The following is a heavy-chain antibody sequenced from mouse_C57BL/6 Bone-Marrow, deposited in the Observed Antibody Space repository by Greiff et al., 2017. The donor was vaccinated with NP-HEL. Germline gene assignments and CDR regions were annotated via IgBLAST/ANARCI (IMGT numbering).Heavy chain of an antibody. CDR3: ARRGLGHYWYFDV. D-gene: IGHD4-1*01. Sequence: VQLQQSGAELVRPGASVKLSCKASGYTFTDYYINWVKQRPGQGLEWIARIYPGSGNTYYNEKFKGKATLTAEKSSSTAYMQLSSLTSEDSAVYFCARRGLGHYWYFDVWGTGTTVTVSS. CDR1: GYTFTDYY. V-gene: IGHV1-76*01. J-gene: IGHJ1*03. CDR2: IYPGSGNT.